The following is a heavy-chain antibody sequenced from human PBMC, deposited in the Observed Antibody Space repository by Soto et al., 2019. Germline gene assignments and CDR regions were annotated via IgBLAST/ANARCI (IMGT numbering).Heavy chain of an antibody. D-gene: IGHD2-2*01. V-gene: IGHV1-46*03. CDR2: INPSSGST. CDR3: ASGIVVPAGAFDI. CDR1: GYTFTSYY. Sequence: ASVKVSCKASGYTFTSYYMHWVRQAPGQGLEWMGIINPSSGSTSYAQKFQGRVTMTRDTSTSTVYMELSSLRSEDTAVYYCASGIVVPAGAFDIWGQGTMVTVSS. J-gene: IGHJ3*02.